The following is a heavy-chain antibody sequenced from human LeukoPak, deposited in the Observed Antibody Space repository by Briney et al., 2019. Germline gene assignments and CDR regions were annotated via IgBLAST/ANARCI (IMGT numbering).Heavy chain of an antibody. CDR3: ARRYYYGSGSYKYYFDY. Sequence: GESLKISCKGSGYSFPSYWIGWVRQMPGKGLEWMGIIYPGDSDTRYSPSFQGQVIISADKSISTAYLQWSSLKASDTAMYYCARRYYYGSGSYKYYFDYWGQGTLVTVSS. D-gene: IGHD3-10*01. V-gene: IGHV5-51*01. CDR2: IYPGDSDT. J-gene: IGHJ4*02. CDR1: GYSFPSYW.